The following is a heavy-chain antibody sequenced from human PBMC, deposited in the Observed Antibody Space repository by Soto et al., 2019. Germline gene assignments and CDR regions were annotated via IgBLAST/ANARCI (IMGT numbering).Heavy chain of an antibody. V-gene: IGHV4-61*01. CDR3: ARGGGVTATFDY. J-gene: IGHJ4*02. CDR1: GGSVSSGSYY. Sequence: PSETLSLTCTVSGGSVSSGSYYWSWIRQPPGKGLEWIGYIYYSGGTNYNPSLKSRVTISVDTSKNQFSLKLSSVTAADTGVYYCARGGGVTATFDYWGQGTLVTVSS. D-gene: IGHD5-18*01. CDR2: IYYSGGT.